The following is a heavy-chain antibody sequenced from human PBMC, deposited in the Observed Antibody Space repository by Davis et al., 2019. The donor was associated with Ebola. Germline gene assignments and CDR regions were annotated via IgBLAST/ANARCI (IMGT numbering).Heavy chain of an antibody. J-gene: IGHJ3*02. D-gene: IGHD2-21*01. Sequence: GESLKISCAASGFTVSSNYMSWVRQAPGKGLEWVSVIYSGGSTYYADSVKGRFTISRHNSKNTLYLQMNSLRAEDTAVYYCAAKCGGDCQVAFDIWGQGTMVTVSS. CDR2: IYSGGST. V-gene: IGHV3-53*01. CDR3: AAKCGGDCQVAFDI. CDR1: GFTVSSNY.